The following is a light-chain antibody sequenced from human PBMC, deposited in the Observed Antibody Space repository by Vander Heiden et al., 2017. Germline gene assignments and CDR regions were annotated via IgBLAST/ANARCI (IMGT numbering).Light chain of an antibody. Sequence: DIQMAQSPSSLSASVGDSVTITCRASRTVRSYVTWYQQRPGEAPRLLIYSASNLQSGVPSRFSGSGFGTGFTLSISSLQPEDFATYYCHQSHSSPFTFGPGTTVDIK. CDR1: RTVRSY. CDR2: SAS. V-gene: IGKV1-39*01. CDR3: HQSHSSPFT. J-gene: IGKJ3*01.